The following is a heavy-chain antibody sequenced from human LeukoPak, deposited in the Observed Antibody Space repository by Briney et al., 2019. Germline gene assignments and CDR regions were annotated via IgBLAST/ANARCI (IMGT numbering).Heavy chain of an antibody. CDR3: TRDRMMVGATVY. V-gene: IGHV1-8*01. D-gene: IGHD1-26*01. CDR1: GYTLTRYD. CDR2: MNPNCGNT. Sequence: GASVNVSFKASGYTLTRYDINWVRQATGRGLAWMGWMNPNCGNTGYVQKFQCRVTMNRHSPINPDYLELSSLRSDDTPVCYFTRDRMMVGATVYWGQRPLVTVSS. J-gene: IGHJ4*02.